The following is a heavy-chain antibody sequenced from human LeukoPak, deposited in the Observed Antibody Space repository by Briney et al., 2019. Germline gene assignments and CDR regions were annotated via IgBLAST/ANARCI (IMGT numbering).Heavy chain of an antibody. V-gene: IGHV4-4*07. CDR1: GGSISSYY. CDR2: IYTSGST. Sequence: SETLSLTCTVSGGSISSYYWSWIRQPAGKGLEWIGRIYTSGSTNYNPSLKSRVTMSVDTSKNQFSLKLSSVTAADTAVYYCAGTWYYYDSSGYYFSYNWFDPWGQGTLVTVSS. D-gene: IGHD3-22*01. CDR3: AGTWYYYDSSGYYFSYNWFDP. J-gene: IGHJ5*02.